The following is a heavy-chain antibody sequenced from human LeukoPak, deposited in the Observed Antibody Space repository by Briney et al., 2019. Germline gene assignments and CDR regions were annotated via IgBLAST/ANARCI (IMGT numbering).Heavy chain of an antibody. D-gene: IGHD2-2*01. CDR3: ARGPYCSSTSCYSPYYSYYMDV. J-gene: IGHJ6*03. Sequence: GESLKISCKGSGYSFTNYWIGWVRQLPGKGLEWMGIIYPGDSTTRYSPSFQGKVTISADKAITTAYLQWSSLTASDTAMYYCARGPYCSSTSCYSPYYSYYMDVWGKGTTVTVS. CDR1: GYSFTNYW. V-gene: IGHV5-51*01. CDR2: IYPGDSTT.